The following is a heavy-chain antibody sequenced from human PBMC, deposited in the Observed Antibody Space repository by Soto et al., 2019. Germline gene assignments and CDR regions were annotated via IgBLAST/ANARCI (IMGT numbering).Heavy chain of an antibody. D-gene: IGHD3-3*01. J-gene: IGHJ4*02. CDR2: IAYSAST. Sequence: QVQLQESGPGLVKPSETLSLTCTVSGGSISSYYWSWIRPPPGKGLQWIGYIAYSASTNYNPAIKSRVTVSVDTSKNQFSLKLSSVTAADTAVYYGARARDYYFGSCRDYWGQGTLVTVSS. CDR3: ARARDYYFGSCRDY. V-gene: IGHV4-59*01. CDR1: GGSISSYY.